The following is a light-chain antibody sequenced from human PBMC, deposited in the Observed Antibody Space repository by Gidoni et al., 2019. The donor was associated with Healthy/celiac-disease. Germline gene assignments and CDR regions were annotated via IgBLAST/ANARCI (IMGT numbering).Light chain of an antibody. CDR2: AAS. CDR3: QQYYSYPLT. V-gene: IGKV1-8*01. J-gene: IGKJ3*01. Sequence: AIRMTQSPSSLSASTGDRVTITCRASQGISSYLAWYQQKPGKAPKLLIYAASTLQSGVPARFSGSGSGTDFTLTIRCLQSEDFATYYCQQYYSYPLTFGPXTKVDIK. CDR1: QGISSY.